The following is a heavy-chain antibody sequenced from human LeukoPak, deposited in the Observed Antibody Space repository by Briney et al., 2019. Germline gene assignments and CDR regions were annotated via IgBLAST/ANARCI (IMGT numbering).Heavy chain of an antibody. CDR2: INPSGGST. J-gene: IGHJ4*02. CDR3: ATDRYDSSGYSDY. D-gene: IGHD3-22*01. V-gene: IGHV1-46*01. Sequence: ASVKVSCKASGYTFTSYYMHWVRQAPGQGLEWMGIINPSGGSTSYAQKFQGRVTMTEDTSTDTAYMELSSLRSEDTAVYYCATDRYDSSGYSDYWGQGTLVTVSS. CDR1: GYTFTSYY.